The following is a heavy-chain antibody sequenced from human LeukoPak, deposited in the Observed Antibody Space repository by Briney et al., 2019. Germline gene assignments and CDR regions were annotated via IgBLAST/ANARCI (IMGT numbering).Heavy chain of an antibody. CDR1: GFTFDDYG. D-gene: IGHD3-16*01. CDR2: ISKGSGYI. Sequence: GGSLRLSCAASGFTFDDYGMSWVRQAPGKGLEWVSSISKGSGYIYQTDSVKGRFTISRDNDKNSLFLQMNSLRVEDTAVYYCARDMSRESIFDYRGQGTLVTVSS. CDR3: ARDMSRESIFDY. V-gene: IGHV3-21*01. J-gene: IGHJ4*02.